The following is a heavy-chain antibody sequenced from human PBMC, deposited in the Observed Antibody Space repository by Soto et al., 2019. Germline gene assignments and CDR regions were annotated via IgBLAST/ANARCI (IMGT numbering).Heavy chain of an antibody. Sequence: GGSLRLSCAASGFTFSSYWMSWVRQAPGKGLEWVANIKQDGSEKYYVDSVKGRFTISRDNAKNSLYLQMNSLRVEDTAVYYCARDRSGSGWFSSYGMDVWGQGSSVTVSS. CDR3: ARDRSGSGWFSSYGMDV. CDR1: GFTFSSYW. V-gene: IGHV3-7*01. J-gene: IGHJ6*02. CDR2: IKQDGSEK. D-gene: IGHD6-19*01.